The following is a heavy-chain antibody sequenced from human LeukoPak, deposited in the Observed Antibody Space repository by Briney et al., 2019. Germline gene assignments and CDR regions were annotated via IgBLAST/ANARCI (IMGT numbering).Heavy chain of an antibody. V-gene: IGHV3-48*01. CDR1: GFTFSNYS. CDR2: ISTTSGTI. D-gene: IGHD4-17*01. J-gene: IGHJ4*02. Sequence: GGSLRLSCAASGFTFSNYSMNWVRQAPGKGPEWVSYISTTSGTIYYADSVKGRFTISRDNAKNSLSLQMNSLRAADTAVYYCARGAYGDYHFHSWGQGTQVTVSS. CDR3: ARGAYGDYHFHS.